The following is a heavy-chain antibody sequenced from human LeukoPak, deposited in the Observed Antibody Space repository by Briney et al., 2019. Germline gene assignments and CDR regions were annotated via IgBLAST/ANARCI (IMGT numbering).Heavy chain of an antibody. CDR2: ISAYNGNT. D-gene: IGHD2-15*01. V-gene: IGHV1-18*01. J-gene: IGHJ4*02. CDR1: VYTFTRYG. Sequence: GASVKVSCKASVYTFTRYGISWVRQAPGQGREWMGWISAYNGNTNYAQKLQGRVTMTTDTSTSTAYMELRSLRSDDTAVYYCARQYCSGGSCYIDYWGQGTLVTVSS. CDR3: ARQYCSGGSCYIDY.